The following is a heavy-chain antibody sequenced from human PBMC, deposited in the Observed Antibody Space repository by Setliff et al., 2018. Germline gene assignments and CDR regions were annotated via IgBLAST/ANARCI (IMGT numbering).Heavy chain of an antibody. CDR3: VREGYSEYFQD. Sequence: SETLSLTCNVSGASVSSHYWDWIRQPPGKGLEWIGFISYSGITTYNVSLKSRVSISVDTSKNQLSLTLSSVTAADTAVYYCVREGYSEYFQDRGRGTLVTVSS. D-gene: IGHD1-1*01. CDR2: ISYSGIT. V-gene: IGHV4-59*02. J-gene: IGHJ1*01. CDR1: GASVSSHY.